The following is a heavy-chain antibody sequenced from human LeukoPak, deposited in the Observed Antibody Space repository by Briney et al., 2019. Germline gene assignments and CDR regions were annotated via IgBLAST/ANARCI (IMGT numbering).Heavy chain of an antibody. V-gene: IGHV3-23*01. Sequence: GGTLRLSCAASGFTFSSYGMSWVRQAPGKGLEWVSVISGSGGSTYYADSVKGRFTISRDNAKNSLYLQMNSLRAEDTAVYYCARGYSPMDVWGKGTTVTVSS. CDR2: ISGSGGST. D-gene: IGHD2-15*01. J-gene: IGHJ6*03. CDR3: ARGYSPMDV. CDR1: GFTFSSYG.